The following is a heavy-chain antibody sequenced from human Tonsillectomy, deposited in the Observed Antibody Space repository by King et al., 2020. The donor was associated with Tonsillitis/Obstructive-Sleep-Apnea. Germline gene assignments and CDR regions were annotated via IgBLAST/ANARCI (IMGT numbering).Heavy chain of an antibody. CDR2: INPRDGIT. D-gene: IGHD2-8*01. V-gene: IGHV1-46*01. J-gene: IGHJ4*02. Sequence: VQLVESGAEVKKPGASVKVSCKASGYTFTRNYVHWVRQAPGQGLEWMGIINPRDGITTYAQKFQGRVTMTTDASTSTGNMELSSLRAEETAVDYCVRDDTDGRHLDYWGQGSLVSVSS. CDR1: GYTFTRNY. CDR3: VRDDTDGRHLDY.